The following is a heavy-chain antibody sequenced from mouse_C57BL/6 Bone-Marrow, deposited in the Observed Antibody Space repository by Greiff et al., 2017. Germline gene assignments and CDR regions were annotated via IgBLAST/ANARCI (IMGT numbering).Heavy chain of an antibody. Sequence: EVKLMESGGGLVQPGGSLKLSCAASGFTFSDYGMAWVRQAPRKGPEWVAFISNLAFSIYYADTVTGRFTISRENAKNTLYLEMSSLRSEDTAMYYCARHRYYYGSSYVDYWGQGTTLTVSS. V-gene: IGHV5-15*01. CDR1: GFTFSDYG. CDR3: ARHRYYYGSSYVDY. J-gene: IGHJ2*01. CDR2: ISNLAFSI. D-gene: IGHD1-1*01.